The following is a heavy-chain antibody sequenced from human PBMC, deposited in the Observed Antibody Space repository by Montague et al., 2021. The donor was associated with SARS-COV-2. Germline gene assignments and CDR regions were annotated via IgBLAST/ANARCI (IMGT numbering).Heavy chain of an antibody. J-gene: IGHJ4*02. CDR1: GGSISSSSYY. CDR3: ARHGSSGYFDWLGD. Sequence: SETLSLTCTVSGGSISSSSYYWGWIRQPPGKGLEWIGSIYYSGSTYSXPSLKSRVTISVDTSKNQFSLKLSSVTAADTAVYYCARHGSSGYFDWLGDWGQGTLVTVSS. D-gene: IGHD3-9*01. V-gene: IGHV4-39*01. CDR2: IYYSGST.